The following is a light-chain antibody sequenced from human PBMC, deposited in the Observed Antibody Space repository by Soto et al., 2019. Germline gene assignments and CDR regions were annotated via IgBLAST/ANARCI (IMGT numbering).Light chain of an antibody. V-gene: IGLV1-47*01. Sequence: QAVLTQPLSASGTPGQRVTISCSGSSSNIGSNYVFWYQHLPGTAPKLLIYRNNQRPSGVPDRFSGSKSGTSASLAISGLRSEDETDYYCAAWDDSLSGAVFGGGTKVTVL. CDR3: AAWDDSLSGAV. J-gene: IGLJ2*01. CDR2: RNN. CDR1: SSNIGSNY.